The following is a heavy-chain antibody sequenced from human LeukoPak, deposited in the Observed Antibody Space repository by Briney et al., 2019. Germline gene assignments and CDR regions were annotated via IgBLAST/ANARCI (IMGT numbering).Heavy chain of an antibody. J-gene: IGHJ4*02. CDR2: IYYSGST. CDR1: GGSISSSSDY. V-gene: IGHV4-39*01. D-gene: IGHD6-13*01. CDR3: ARQGSSWYYFDY. Sequence: SETLSLTCTVSGGSISSSSDYWGWIRQPPGMGLEWIGTIYYSGSTYYNPSLKSRVTISVDTSKNQFSLKLSSVTAADTSVYYCARQGSSWYYFDYWGQGTLVTVSS.